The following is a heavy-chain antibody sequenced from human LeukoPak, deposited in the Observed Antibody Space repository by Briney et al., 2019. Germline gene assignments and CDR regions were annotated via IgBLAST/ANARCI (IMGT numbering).Heavy chain of an antibody. D-gene: IGHD4-17*01. Sequence: KASENLSRTSTVSGGSIDTYYWSWLPPRPGKGLEWIGYVYYTGGTNYNPSHERRVTISVDTSKNEFSVRLNSVTAADTAIYYCARDISNLDGGDYVFDFWGPGTLVTVSS. V-gene: IGHV4-59*01. CDR3: ARDISNLDGGDYVFDF. CDR1: GGSIDTYY. J-gene: IGHJ5*01. CDR2: VYYTGGT.